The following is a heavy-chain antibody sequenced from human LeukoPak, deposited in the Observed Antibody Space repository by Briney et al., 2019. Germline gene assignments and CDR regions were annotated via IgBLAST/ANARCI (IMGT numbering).Heavy chain of an antibody. J-gene: IGHJ4*02. CDR2: ISSSSYI. D-gene: IGHD3-22*01. Sequence: PGGSLRLSCAASGFTFSSYSMNWVRQAPGKGLEWVSSISSSSYIYYADSVEGRFTISRDNAKNSLYLQMNSLRAEDTAVYYCARSITMIGSYWGQGTLVTVSS. V-gene: IGHV3-21*01. CDR3: ARSITMIGSY. CDR1: GFTFSSYS.